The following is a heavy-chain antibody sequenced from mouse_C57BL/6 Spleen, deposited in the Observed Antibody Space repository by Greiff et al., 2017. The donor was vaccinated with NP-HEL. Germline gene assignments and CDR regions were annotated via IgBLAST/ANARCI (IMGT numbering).Heavy chain of an antibody. J-gene: IGHJ1*03. Sequence: EVQLQESGGGLVQPKGSLKLSCAASGFSFNTYAMNWVRQAPGQGLEWVARIRSKSNNYATYYADSVKDRFTISRDDAESMLYLQMNNLKTEDTAMYYCVRGNQGYFDVWGTGATVTVSS. V-gene: IGHV10-1*01. CDR3: VRGNQGYFDV. CDR1: GFSFNTYA. D-gene: IGHD2-1*01. CDR2: IRSKSNNYAT.